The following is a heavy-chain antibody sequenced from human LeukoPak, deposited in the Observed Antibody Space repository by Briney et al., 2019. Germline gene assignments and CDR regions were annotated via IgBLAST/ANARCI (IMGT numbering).Heavy chain of an antibody. V-gene: IGHV4-59*01. Sequence: SETLSLTCTVSDASISGYYWSWIRQPPGKGLEWIGSIHFSGSTNYNPSLRSRVTISVDTSKNQLSLKLSSVTAADTAVYYCARDLGGIYFDYWGQGVLVTVSS. D-gene: IGHD1-26*01. J-gene: IGHJ4*02. CDR2: IHFSGST. CDR1: DASISGYY. CDR3: ARDLGGIYFDY.